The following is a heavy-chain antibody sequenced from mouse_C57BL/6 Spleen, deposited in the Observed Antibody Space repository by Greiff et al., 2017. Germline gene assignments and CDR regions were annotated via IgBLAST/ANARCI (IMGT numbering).Heavy chain of an antibody. Sequence: QVQLQQSGAELVMPGASVKLSCTASGYTFTSYWMHWVQQRPGQGLEWIGEIDPADSYTYYNQKFKGKSTLTEDKSSSTAYMQLSSLTSEDSAVXYCATVGNAMDYWGQGTSVTVSS. D-gene: IGHD3-3*01. CDR3: ATVGNAMDY. V-gene: IGHV1-69*01. J-gene: IGHJ4*01. CDR1: GYTFTSYW. CDR2: IDPADSYT.